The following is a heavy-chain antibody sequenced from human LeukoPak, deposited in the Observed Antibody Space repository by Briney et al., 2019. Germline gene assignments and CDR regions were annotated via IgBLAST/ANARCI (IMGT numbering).Heavy chain of an antibody. CDR1: GYTFTGYY. CDR3: AREAKYEELIVVVITTWCVP. J-gene: IGHJ5*02. Sequence: ASVKVSCKASGYTFTGYYMHWVRQAPGQGLEWMGWINRNSGGTNYAQKFQGRVTMTRDTSISTAYMELSRLRSDDTAVYYCAREAKYEELIVVVITTWCVPWGQGTLDTVSS. D-gene: IGHD3-22*01. CDR2: INRNSGGT. V-gene: IGHV1-2*02.